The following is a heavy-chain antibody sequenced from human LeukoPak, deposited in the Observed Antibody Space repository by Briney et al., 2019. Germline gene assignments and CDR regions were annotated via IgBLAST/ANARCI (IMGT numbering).Heavy chain of an antibody. CDR2: ISSSGSTI. Sequence: GGSLRLSCTASGFTFGDYAMNWVRQAPGKGLEWVSYISSSGSTIYYADSVKGRFTISRDNAKNSLYLQMSSLRDDDTAIYYCTRDPRLTDYWGQGTLVTVSS. CDR3: TRDPRLTDY. J-gene: IGHJ4*02. V-gene: IGHV3-48*02. CDR1: GFTFGDYA.